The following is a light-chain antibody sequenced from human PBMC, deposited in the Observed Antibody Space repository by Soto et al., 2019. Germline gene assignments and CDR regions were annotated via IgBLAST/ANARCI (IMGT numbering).Light chain of an antibody. CDR3: QVWDSSSGGV. V-gene: IGLV3-21*04. Sequence: SYELTQPPSVSVAPGKTARITCGGNNIGSKSVHWYQQKPGQAPVLVIYYDSDRPSGIPERFSGSNSGNTATLTISRVEAGDEADYYCQVWDSSSGGVFGGGIKLTVL. CDR1: NIGSKS. CDR2: YDS. J-gene: IGLJ2*01.